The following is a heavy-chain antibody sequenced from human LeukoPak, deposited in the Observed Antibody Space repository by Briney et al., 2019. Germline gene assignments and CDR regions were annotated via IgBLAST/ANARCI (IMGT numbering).Heavy chain of an antibody. V-gene: IGHV1-69*13. Sequence: SVKVSCKASGGSFTFTSHAISWVRQAPGQGLEWMGGLIPIYGSASYAQKFQGRVTITSDESTRTVSMELSSLRPEDSAVYYCAGFFYDNSGDAFDIWGQGTMVTVSS. CDR3: AGFFYDNSGDAFDI. D-gene: IGHD3-22*01. J-gene: IGHJ3*02. CDR1: GGSFTFTSHA. CDR2: LIPIYGSA.